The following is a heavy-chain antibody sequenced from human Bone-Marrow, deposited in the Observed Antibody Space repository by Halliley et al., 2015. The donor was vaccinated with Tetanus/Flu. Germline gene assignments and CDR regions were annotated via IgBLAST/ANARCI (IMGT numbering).Heavy chain of an antibody. CDR1: GYIFTNYW. J-gene: IGHJ3*02. CDR2: VYPDDSDI. Sequence: QLVQSGAEVKKPGESLKISCMGSGYIFTNYWIGWVRQMPGKGLEWIGIVYPDDSDIRYKPSFQGQVTISADKSISTAYLQWTSLKAPDTAMYYCAGRVGPPFTDSFDMGGQGTKLTVSS. CDR3: AGRVGPPFTDSFDM. V-gene: IGHV5-51*03.